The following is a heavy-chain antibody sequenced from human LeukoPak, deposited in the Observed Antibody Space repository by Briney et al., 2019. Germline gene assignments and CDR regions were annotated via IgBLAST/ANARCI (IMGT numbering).Heavy chain of an antibody. Sequence: ASVKASCKASDYSFTSYGISWVRQAPGQGLECVGWISADNGDTTNAQKVQGRVTMTTDTSTSTASMELRSLRFDDTAVYYCARDLPRRESNSFYFYAYYMDVWGKGTTVIVSS. CDR2: ISADNGDT. D-gene: IGHD4-23*01. J-gene: IGHJ6*03. V-gene: IGHV1-18*01. CDR1: DYSFTSYG. CDR3: ARDLPRRESNSFYFYAYYMDV.